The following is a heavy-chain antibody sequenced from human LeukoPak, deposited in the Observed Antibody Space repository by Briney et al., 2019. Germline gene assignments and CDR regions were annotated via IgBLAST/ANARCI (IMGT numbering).Heavy chain of an antibody. CDR1: GGSISNYY. CDR2: IYTSGSP. CDR3: ARDAYETNYYGSGSFVDY. J-gene: IGHJ4*02. V-gene: IGHV4-4*07. D-gene: IGHD3-10*01. Sequence: PSETLSLTCTVSGGSISNYYWSWLRQPAGKGLEWIGRIYTSGSPNYNPSLKSRVTMSVDTSKNQFSLQLSSVTAADTAVYYCARDAYETNYYGSGSFVDYWGQGTLGTVSS.